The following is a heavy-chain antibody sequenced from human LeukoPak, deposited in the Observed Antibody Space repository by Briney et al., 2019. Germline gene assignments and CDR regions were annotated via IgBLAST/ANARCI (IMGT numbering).Heavy chain of an antibody. D-gene: IGHD4-17*01. CDR3: AREVTTPNLYYYYYYYMDV. V-gene: IGHV4-30-4*08. Sequence: PSETLSLTCTVAGGSISSGDYYWGWIRQPPGKGLEWIGYIYHSGSTYYNPSLKSRVTISVDTSKNQFSLKLSSVTAADTAVYYCAREVTTPNLYYYYYYYMDVWGKGTTVTVSS. J-gene: IGHJ6*03. CDR2: IYHSGST. CDR1: GGSISSGDYY.